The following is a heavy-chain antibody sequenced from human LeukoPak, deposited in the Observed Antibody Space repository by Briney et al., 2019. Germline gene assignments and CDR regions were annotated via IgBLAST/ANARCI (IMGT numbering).Heavy chain of an antibody. V-gene: IGHV1-69*13. CDR2: IIPIFGTA. CDR3: ARVAHDYGDAGIVGYFDY. D-gene: IGHD4-17*01. Sequence: ASVKVSCKASGGTFSSYAISWVRQAPGQGLEWMGGIIPIFGTANYAQKFQGRVTITADESTSTAYMELSSLRSEDTAVYYCARVAHDYGDAGIVGYFDYWGQGTLVTASS. J-gene: IGHJ4*02. CDR1: GGTFSSYA.